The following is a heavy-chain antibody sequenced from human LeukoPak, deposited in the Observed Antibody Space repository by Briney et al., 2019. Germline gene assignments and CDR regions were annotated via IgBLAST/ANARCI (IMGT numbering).Heavy chain of an antibody. CDR3: AREWEHYYFDY. J-gene: IGHJ4*02. V-gene: IGHV3-48*04. Sequence: PGGSLRLSCAASGFTFSSYGMHWVRQAPGKGLEWVSYISSSSSTIYYADSVKGRFTISRDNAKNSLYLQMNSLRAEDTAVYYCAREWEHYYFDYWGQGTLVTVSS. D-gene: IGHD1-26*01. CDR1: GFTFSSYG. CDR2: ISSSSSTI.